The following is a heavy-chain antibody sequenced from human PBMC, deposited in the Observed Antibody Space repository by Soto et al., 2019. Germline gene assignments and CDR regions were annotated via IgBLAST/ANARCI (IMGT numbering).Heavy chain of an antibody. Sequence: EVQLVESGGGLVKPGGSLRLSCAASGFTFSSYSMNWVRQAPGKGLEWVSSISSSSSYIYYADSVKGRFTISRDNAKNSLYVQVNSLRAEDTAVYYCARDGYGAYDYYYYMDVWGKGTTVTVSS. CDR1: GFTFSSYS. D-gene: IGHD4-17*01. CDR2: ISSSSSYI. J-gene: IGHJ6*03. CDR3: ARDGYGAYDYYYYMDV. V-gene: IGHV3-21*01.